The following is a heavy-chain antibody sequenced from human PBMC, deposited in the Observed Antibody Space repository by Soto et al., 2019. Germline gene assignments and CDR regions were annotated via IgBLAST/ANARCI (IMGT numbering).Heavy chain of an antibody. CDR2: ISAYNGNT. J-gene: IGHJ3*02. Sequence: ASVKVSCKASGYTFTSYGISWVRQAPGQGLEWMGWISAYNGNTNYAQKLQGRVTMTTDTSTSTAYMERRSLRSDDTAVYYCARDTDINCSGGSCYYDAFDIWGQGTMVTVSS. V-gene: IGHV1-18*01. CDR3: ARDTDINCSGGSCYYDAFDI. D-gene: IGHD2-15*01. CDR1: GYTFTSYG.